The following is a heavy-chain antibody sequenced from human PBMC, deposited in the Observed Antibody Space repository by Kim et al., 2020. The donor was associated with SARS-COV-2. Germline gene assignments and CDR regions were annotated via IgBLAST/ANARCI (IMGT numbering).Heavy chain of an antibody. Sequence: GGSLRLSCAASGFTFSSYGMHWVRQAPGKGLEWVAVIWYDGSNKYYADSVKGRFTISRDNSKNTLYLQMNSLRAEDTAVYYCAREDYYDSSGGNDYWGQGTLVTVSS. CDR3: AREDYYDSSGGNDY. D-gene: IGHD3-22*01. CDR1: GFTFSSYG. CDR2: IWYDGSNK. V-gene: IGHV3-33*08. J-gene: IGHJ4*02.